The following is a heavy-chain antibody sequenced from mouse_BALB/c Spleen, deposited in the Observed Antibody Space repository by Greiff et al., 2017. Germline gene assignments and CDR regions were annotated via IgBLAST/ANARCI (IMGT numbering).Heavy chain of an antibody. CDR3: ATLFITTVVATDYYAMDY. D-gene: IGHD1-1*01. J-gene: IGHJ4*01. CDR2: ISSGSSTI. V-gene: IGHV5-17*02. Sequence: EVMLVESGGGLVQPGGSRKLSCAASGFTFSSFGMHWVRQAPEKGLEWVAYISSGSSTIYYADTVKGRFTISRDNPKNTLFLQMTSLRSEDTAMYYCATLFITTVVATDYYAMDYWGQGTSVTVSS. CDR1: GFTFSSFG.